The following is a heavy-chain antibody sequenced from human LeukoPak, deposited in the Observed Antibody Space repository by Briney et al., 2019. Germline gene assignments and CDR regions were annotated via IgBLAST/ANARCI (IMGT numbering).Heavy chain of an antibody. D-gene: IGHD6-19*01. V-gene: IGHV4-59*08. CDR2: IYYSGST. CDR3: ARSQTTSSGWDPFDY. Sequence: EPSQTLSLTCTVSGGSISSYYWSWIRQPPGKGLEWIGYIYYSGSTNYNPSLKSRVTISVDTSKNQFSLKLSSVTAADTAVYYCARSQTTSSGWDPFDYWGQRTLVTVSS. CDR1: GGSISSYY. J-gene: IGHJ4*02.